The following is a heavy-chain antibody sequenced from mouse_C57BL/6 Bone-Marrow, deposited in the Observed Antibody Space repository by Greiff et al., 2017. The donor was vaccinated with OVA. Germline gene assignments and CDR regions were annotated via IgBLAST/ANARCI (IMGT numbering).Heavy chain of an antibody. CDR1: GFTFSDYY. CDR3: ARAELGGGFAY. CDR2: INYDGSST. D-gene: IGHD4-1*01. J-gene: IGHJ3*01. V-gene: IGHV5-16*01. Sequence: EVQLQESEGGLVQPGSSMKLSCTASGFTFSDYYMAWVRQVPEKGLEWVANINYDGSSTYYLDSLKSRFIISRDNAKNILYLQMSSLKSEDTATYYCARAELGGGFAYWGQGTLVTVSA.